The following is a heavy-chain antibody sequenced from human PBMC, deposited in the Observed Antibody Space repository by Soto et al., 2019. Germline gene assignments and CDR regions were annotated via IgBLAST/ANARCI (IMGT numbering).Heavy chain of an antibody. Sequence: EVQLLEAGGGLVQPGGSLRLSCAASGFTFSSYAMSWVRQAPGKGLEWVSAISGSGGSTYYADSVKGRFTISRDNSKNTQYLQMNSLRAEDTAVYYCALGSSSSRRYYYYGMDVWGQGTTVTVSS. D-gene: IGHD6-13*01. CDR1: GFTFSSYA. J-gene: IGHJ6*02. CDR3: ALGSSSSRRYYYYGMDV. V-gene: IGHV3-23*01. CDR2: ISGSGGST.